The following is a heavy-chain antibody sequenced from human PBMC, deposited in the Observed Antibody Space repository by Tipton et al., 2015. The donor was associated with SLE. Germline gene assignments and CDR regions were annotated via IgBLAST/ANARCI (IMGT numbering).Heavy chain of an antibody. CDR2: INHRGST. CDR1: GGSFSGYY. J-gene: IGHJ5*02. V-gene: IGHV4-34*01. CDR3: AGVRKKGWGWFDP. D-gene: IGHD3-16*01. Sequence: TLSLTCAVYGGSFSGYYWSWIRQPPGKGLERIGQINHRGSTNYNPSLKSRITISIDTSKNQFSLKLSSVTAADPAVYYCAGVRKKGWGWFDPWGQGTLVTVSS.